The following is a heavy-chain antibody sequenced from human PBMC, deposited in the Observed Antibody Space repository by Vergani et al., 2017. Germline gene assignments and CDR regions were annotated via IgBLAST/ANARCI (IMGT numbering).Heavy chain of an antibody. D-gene: IGHD2-15*01. Sequence: QVQLPQWGAGLLKPSETLSLTCAVYGGSFSGYYWSWIRQPPGKGLDWIGYIYYSGTTYYNPSLESRLTISLDTSENHLSLKLTSVTAADTAVYYCARHWAVVAANNWFDPWGQGTLVTVSS. CDR1: GGSFSGYY. V-gene: IGHV4-34*01. CDR3: ARHWAVVAANNWFDP. J-gene: IGHJ5*02. CDR2: IYYSGTT.